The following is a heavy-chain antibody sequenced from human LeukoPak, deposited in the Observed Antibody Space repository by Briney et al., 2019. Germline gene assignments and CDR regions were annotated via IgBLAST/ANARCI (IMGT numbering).Heavy chain of an antibody. D-gene: IGHD2-2*01. Sequence: SETLSLTCAVSGDSISSGGYSWSWIRQTPGKGLEWIAYIHDSGSTYNNPSLKSRVSISVDTSKNQFSLKLNSVTAADTAVYYCARTTEDCSSTSCYQYWFDPWGQGTLVTVSS. J-gene: IGHJ5*02. CDR2: IHDSGST. V-gene: IGHV4-30-4*07. CDR1: GDSISSGGYS. CDR3: ARTTEDCSSTSCYQYWFDP.